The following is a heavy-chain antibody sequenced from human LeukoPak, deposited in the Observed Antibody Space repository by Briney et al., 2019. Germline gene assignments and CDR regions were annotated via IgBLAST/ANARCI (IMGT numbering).Heavy chain of an antibody. Sequence: PSETLSLTCTVSGGSISSYYWSWIRQPPGKGLEWIGHIYYSGSTNYNPSLKSRVTISVDTSKNQFSLKLSSVTAADTAVYYCARLSYDYVWGSYRYLADDAFDIWGQGTMVTVSS. J-gene: IGHJ3*02. CDR1: GGSISSYY. D-gene: IGHD3-16*02. CDR3: ARLSYDYVWGSYRYLADDAFDI. V-gene: IGHV4-59*08. CDR2: IYYSGST.